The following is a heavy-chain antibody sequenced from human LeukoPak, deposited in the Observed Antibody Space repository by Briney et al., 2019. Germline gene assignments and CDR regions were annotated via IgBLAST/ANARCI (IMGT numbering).Heavy chain of an antibody. CDR2: ISSSSSYI. CDR3: AKLLWFGESSNDDY. J-gene: IGHJ4*02. Sequence: GGSLRLSCAASGFTFSCYSMNWVRQAPGKGLEWVSSISSSSSYIYYADSVKGRFTISRDNSKNTLYLQMNSLRAEDTAVYYCAKLLWFGESSNDDYWGQGTLVTVSS. D-gene: IGHD3-10*01. CDR1: GFTFSCYS. V-gene: IGHV3-21*04.